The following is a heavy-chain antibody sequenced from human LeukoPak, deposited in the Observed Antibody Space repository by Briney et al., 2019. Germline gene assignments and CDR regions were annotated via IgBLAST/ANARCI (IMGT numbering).Heavy chain of an antibody. V-gene: IGHV3-66*01. Sequence: GGSLRLSCAASGFTVSSNYMSWVRQAPGKGLEWVSVIYSGGSTYYADSVKGRFTISRDNTKNTLYLQMNSLRAEDTAVYYCVRDGDNLGRDFDYWGQGTLVTVSS. CDR1: GFTVSSNY. CDR2: IYSGGST. J-gene: IGHJ4*02. CDR3: VRDGDNLGRDFDY. D-gene: IGHD4-17*01.